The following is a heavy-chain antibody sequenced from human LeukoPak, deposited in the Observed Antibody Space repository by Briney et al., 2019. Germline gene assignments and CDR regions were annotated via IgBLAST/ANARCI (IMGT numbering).Heavy chain of an antibody. CDR1: GGSISSYY. CDR2: IYYSGST. V-gene: IGHV4-59*01. J-gene: IGHJ4*02. D-gene: IGHD5-18*01. CDR3: ARDLRSYGFDY. Sequence: SETLSLSCTVSGGSISSYYWSWIRQPPGKGLEWIGYIYYSGSTNYNPSLKSRVTISVDTSKNQFSLKLSSVTAADTAVYYCARDLRSYGFDYWGQGTLVTVSS.